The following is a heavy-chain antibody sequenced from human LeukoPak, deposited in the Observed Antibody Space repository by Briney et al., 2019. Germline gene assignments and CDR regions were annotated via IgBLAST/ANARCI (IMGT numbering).Heavy chain of an antibody. CDR2: IYYSGST. J-gene: IGHJ6*04. V-gene: IGHV4-59*01. CDR3: ARDGLYGSGRNGMDV. D-gene: IGHD3-10*01. CDR1: GGSISSYY. Sequence: PSETLSLTCTVSGGSISSYYWSWIRQPPGKGLEWIGYIYYSGSTNYNLSLKSRVTISVDTSKNQFSLKLSSVTAADTAVYYCARDGLYGSGRNGMDVWGKGTTVTVSS.